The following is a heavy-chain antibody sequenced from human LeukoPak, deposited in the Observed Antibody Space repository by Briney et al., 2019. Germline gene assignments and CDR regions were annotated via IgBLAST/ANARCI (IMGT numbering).Heavy chain of an antibody. D-gene: IGHD3-9*01. CDR3: ARDPRAYIFRHYNWFDP. J-gene: IGHJ5*02. V-gene: IGHV3-74*01. CDR1: GFTFSSYW. Sequence: GGSLRLSCAASGFTFSSYWMHWVRQAPGKGLVWVSRINSDGSSTSYADSVKGRFTISRDNAKNTLYLRMNSLRAEDTAVYYCARDPRAYIFRHYNWFDPWGQGTLVTVSS. CDR2: INSDGSST.